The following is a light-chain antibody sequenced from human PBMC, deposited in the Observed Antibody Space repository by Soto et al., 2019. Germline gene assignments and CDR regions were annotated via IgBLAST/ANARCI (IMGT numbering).Light chain of an antibody. CDR1: QSISTY. J-gene: IGKJ4*01. CDR2: STS. CDR3: QQSYSTPLT. Sequence: DIQMTQSPSSLSASVGDRVTITCRASQSISTYLNWYQQKPGKAPELLIYSTSSLQSGVPSRFSGSGSGTDFTLTISSLQPEDFATYYCQQSYSTPLTFGGGTKVEI. V-gene: IGKV1-39*01.